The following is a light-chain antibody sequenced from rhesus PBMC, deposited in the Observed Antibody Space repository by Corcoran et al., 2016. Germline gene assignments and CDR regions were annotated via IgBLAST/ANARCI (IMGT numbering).Light chain of an antibody. CDR2: GAS. CDR3: PQYSSRPYS. Sequence: DIQMTQSPSSLSASVGDTVTITCRPSQGISTGLAWYQQAPGKAPKLLIYGASSLQIGVPSRFSGSGAGTHFSFTIGSLQSEDFAIYYCPQYSSRPYSFGQGTKVGI. V-gene: IGKV1-22*01. J-gene: IGKJ2*01. CDR1: QGISTG.